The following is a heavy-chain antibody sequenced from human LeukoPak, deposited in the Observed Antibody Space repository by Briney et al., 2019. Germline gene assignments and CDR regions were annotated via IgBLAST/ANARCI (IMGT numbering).Heavy chain of an antibody. Sequence: SSETLSLTCTVSGGSISSSSYYWGWIRQPPGKGLEWIGSIYYSGSTYYNPSLKSRVTISVDKSKNQFSLRLSSVTAADTAVYYCARSGTARDFDYWGQGTLVTVSS. V-gene: IGHV4-39*07. CDR2: IYYSGST. D-gene: IGHD2-21*02. CDR3: ARSGTARDFDY. CDR1: GGSISSSSYY. J-gene: IGHJ4*02.